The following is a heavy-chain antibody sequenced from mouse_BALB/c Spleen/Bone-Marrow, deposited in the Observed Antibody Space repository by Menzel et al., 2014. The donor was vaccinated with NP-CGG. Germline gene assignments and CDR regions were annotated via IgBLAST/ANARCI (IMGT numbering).Heavy chain of an antibody. V-gene: IGHV1-22*01. CDR1: GYTFTDYT. CDR3: ARGRWYY. CDR2: VNPNIGGT. D-gene: IGHD2-3*01. Sequence: VQLQQSGPELVKPGATVKISCKTSGYTFTDYTLHWVKRSHGKSLEWIGGVNPNIGGTSYNQKFKGKASLTVNKSSTTAYMELRSLTSEDSAVYYCARGRWYYWGQGTTLTVSS. J-gene: IGHJ2*01.